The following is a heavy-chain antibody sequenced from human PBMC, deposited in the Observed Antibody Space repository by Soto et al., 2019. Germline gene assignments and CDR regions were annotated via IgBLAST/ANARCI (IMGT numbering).Heavy chain of an antibody. CDR2: IYPSDYRT. CDR3: SKFQETTSVRYLQH. V-gene: IGHV5-51*03. Sequence: PGVSLKISCESSGYTFAIYCIVWVRQVPGKGLAWVATIYPSDYRTIYRPSFQGQVTISADKSTTKAYLQWTTLRGGENAIYYCSKFQETTSVRYLQHCGQGTPVTVSS. J-gene: IGHJ1*01. D-gene: IGHD3-16*01. CDR1: GYTFAIYC.